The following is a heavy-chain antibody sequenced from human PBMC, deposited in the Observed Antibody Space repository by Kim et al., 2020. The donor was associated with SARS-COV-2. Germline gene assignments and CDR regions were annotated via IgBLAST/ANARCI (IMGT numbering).Heavy chain of an antibody. D-gene: IGHD6-13*01. J-gene: IGHJ4*02. CDR3: ARVGSTVAAGTIDY. Sequence: ADAGKGRFTISRDNAKNSLYLQMNSRRAEDTALYYCARVGSTVAAGTIDYWGQGTLVTVSS. V-gene: IGHV3-11*01.